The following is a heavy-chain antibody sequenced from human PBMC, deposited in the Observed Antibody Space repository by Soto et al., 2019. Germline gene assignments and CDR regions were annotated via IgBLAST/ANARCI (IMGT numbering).Heavy chain of an antibody. J-gene: IGHJ5*02. CDR3: ARDRAGQGSSSFREGWFDH. CDR2: ISSSSSYI. CDR1: GFTFSSYS. Sequence: EVQLVESGGGLVKPGGSLRLSCAASGFTFSSYSMNWVRQAPGKGLEWVSSISSSSSYIYYADSVKGRFTISRDNAKNSLYLQMNSLRAEDTAVYYCARDRAGQGSSSFREGWFDHWGQGTLVTVSS. D-gene: IGHD6-6*01. V-gene: IGHV3-21*01.